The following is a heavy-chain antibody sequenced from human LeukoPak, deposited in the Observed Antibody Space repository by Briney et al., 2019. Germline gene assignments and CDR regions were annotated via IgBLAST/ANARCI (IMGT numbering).Heavy chain of an antibody. CDR2: MNPNSGNT. D-gene: IGHD6-19*01. CDR1: GYTFTSYD. CDR3: ARSSVAATGY. J-gene: IGHJ4*02. V-gene: IGHV1-8*01. Sequence: ASVTVSCKASGYTFTSYDINWVRQATGQGLEWMGWMNPNSGNTVYAQKFQGRVTMTRNTSISTAYMELSSLRSEDTAVYYCARSSVAATGYWGQGTWSPSPQ.